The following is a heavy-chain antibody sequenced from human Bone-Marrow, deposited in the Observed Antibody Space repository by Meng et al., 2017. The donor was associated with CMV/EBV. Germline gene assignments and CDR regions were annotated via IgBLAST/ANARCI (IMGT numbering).Heavy chain of an antibody. V-gene: IGHV2-70*04. Sequence: SGPTLVKPTQTLTLTCTFSGFSLSTSGVGVGWIRQPPGKALEWLARIDWDDDKFYSTSLKTRLTISKDTSKNQVVLTMTNMDPVDTATYYCARDTGYSSGWPTFGYWGQGTLVTVSS. J-gene: IGHJ4*02. D-gene: IGHD6-19*01. CDR1: GFSLSTSGVG. CDR3: ARDTGYSSGWPTFGY. CDR2: IDWDDDK.